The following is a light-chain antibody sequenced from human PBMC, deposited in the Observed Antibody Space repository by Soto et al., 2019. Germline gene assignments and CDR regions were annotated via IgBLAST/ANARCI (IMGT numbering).Light chain of an antibody. CDR1: RSDVGGYNY. Sequence: QSALTQPVSVSGSPGQSITISCTGTRSDVGGYNYVSWYQQFPGKAPKLLIYEVFDRPAGVSSRFSGSKSGNTASLTISGLQAEDEADYYCSSYRTGSTYVFGTGTKVTVL. V-gene: IGLV2-14*01. CDR2: EVF. CDR3: SSYRTGSTYV. J-gene: IGLJ1*01.